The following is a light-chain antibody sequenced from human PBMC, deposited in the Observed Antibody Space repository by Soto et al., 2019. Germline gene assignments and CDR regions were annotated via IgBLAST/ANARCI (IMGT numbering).Light chain of an antibody. V-gene: IGKV3-20*01. J-gene: IGKJ1*01. CDR3: QQYGSSPRT. CDR1: QSVSSSY. CDR2: GAS. Sequence: EIGLTQSPGTLSLSPGERATLSCRASQSVSSSYLAWYQQKPGQAPRLLIYGASSRATGIPDRFSGSGSGADFTLSIRRLEPEDFAVYYCQQYGSSPRTFGQGTKVDI.